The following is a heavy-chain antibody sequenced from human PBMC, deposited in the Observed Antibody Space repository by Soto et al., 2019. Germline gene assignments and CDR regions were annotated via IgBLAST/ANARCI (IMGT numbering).Heavy chain of an antibody. J-gene: IGHJ6*02. V-gene: IGHV1-18*01. D-gene: IGHD3-9*01. CDR2: ISAYNGNT. CDR3: ARGRYSPPEGIEYYYYGMDV. Sequence: ASVKVSCKASGYTFTSYGISWGRQAPGQGLEWRGWISAYNGNTNYAQKLQGRVTMTTDTSTSTAYMELRSLRSDDTAVYYCARGRYSPPEGIEYYYYGMDVWGQGTTVTVSS. CDR1: GYTFTSYG.